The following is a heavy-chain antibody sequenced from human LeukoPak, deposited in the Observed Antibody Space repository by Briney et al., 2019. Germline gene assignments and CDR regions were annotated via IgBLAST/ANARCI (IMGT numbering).Heavy chain of an antibody. CDR2: ISGSGGST. V-gene: IGHV3-23*01. CDR3: AKSGDHYDSSGYYWYFDY. D-gene: IGHD3-22*01. CDR1: GFTFSSYA. Sequence: GGSLRLSCAASGFTFSSYAMTWVRQAPGKGLEWVSAISGSGGSTYYADSVKGRFTISRDNAKNSLYLQMNSLRAEDTAVYYCAKSGDHYDSSGYYWYFDYWGQGTLVTVSS. J-gene: IGHJ4*02.